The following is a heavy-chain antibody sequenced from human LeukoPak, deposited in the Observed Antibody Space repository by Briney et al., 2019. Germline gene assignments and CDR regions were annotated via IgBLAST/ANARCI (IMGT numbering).Heavy chain of an antibody. Sequence: GGSLRLSRAASGFSFSTYDMTWVRQAPGKGLDWVSSINYSGTGTYYANSVKGRFTISRDNSKNTLYLQMNRLRAEDTAVYYCAKGGISSSGLASWGQGTLVTVSS. CDR1: GFSFSTYD. D-gene: IGHD6-13*01. J-gene: IGHJ5*02. CDR2: INYSGTGT. CDR3: AKGGISSSGLAS. V-gene: IGHV3-23*01.